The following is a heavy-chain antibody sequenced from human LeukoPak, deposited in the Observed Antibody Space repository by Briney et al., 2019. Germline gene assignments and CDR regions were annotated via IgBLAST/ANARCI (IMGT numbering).Heavy chain of an antibody. CDR1: GFTFSSYE. J-gene: IGHJ4*02. CDR2: ISSSGSTI. Sequence: GGSLRLSCAASGFTFSSYEMNWVRQAPGKGLEWVSYISSSGSTIYYADSVKGRFTISRDNAKNSLYLQMNRLRAEDTAVYYCARAQGVAKGYWGQGTLVTVSS. V-gene: IGHV3-48*03. CDR3: ARAQGVAKGY. D-gene: IGHD5-12*01.